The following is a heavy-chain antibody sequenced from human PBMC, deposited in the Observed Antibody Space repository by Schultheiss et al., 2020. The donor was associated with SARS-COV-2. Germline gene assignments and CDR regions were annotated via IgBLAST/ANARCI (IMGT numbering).Heavy chain of an antibody. CDR1: GYTFTSYD. CDR3: ARDSWAVVPAAGVRPALSPAFDP. D-gene: IGHD2-2*01. V-gene: IGHV1-8*01. J-gene: IGHJ5*02. CDR2: MNPNSGNT. Sequence: GESLKISCKASGYTFTSYDINWVRQATGQGLEWMGWMNPNSGNTGYAQKFQGRVTMTRNTSISTAYMELSSLRSEDTAVYYCARDSWAVVPAAGVRPALSPAFDPWGQGTLVTVSS.